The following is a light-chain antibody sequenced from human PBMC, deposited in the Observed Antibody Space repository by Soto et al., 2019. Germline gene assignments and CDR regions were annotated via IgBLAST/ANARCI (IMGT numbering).Light chain of an antibody. V-gene: IGLV2-8*01. CDR2: EVS. CDR1: SSDVGGYNY. Sequence: QSVLTQPPSASGSPGQSVTISCTGTSSDVGGYNYVSWYQHHPGKAPKLMIYEVSNRPSGVPDRFFGYKSGNTASLTVSGLQAEDEADYYCSSFADNKIWVFGTGAKVTVL. J-gene: IGLJ1*01. CDR3: SSFADNKIWV.